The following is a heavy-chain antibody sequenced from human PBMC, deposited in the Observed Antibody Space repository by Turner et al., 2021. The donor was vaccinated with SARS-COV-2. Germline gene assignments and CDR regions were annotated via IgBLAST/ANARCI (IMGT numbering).Heavy chain of an antibody. CDR3: ATKTHCGSDCYSKYFDL. CDR2: MSYGEMT. Sequence: QLQLEESGPGLVKASETLSLPCGVSGGSVTNSFYFWGWVRQAPGRGLEWIASMSYGEMTYHNPSLRSRVSISKDTSKNQFSLRLTSLTAADTAIYYCATKTHCGSDCYSKYFDLWGRGTPVTVAS. CDR1: GGSVTNSFYF. V-gene: IGHV4-39*01. J-gene: IGHJ2*01. D-gene: IGHD2-21*02.